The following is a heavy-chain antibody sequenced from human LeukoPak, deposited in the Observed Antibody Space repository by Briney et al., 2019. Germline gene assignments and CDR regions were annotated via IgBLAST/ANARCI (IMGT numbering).Heavy chain of an antibody. J-gene: IGHJ3*02. D-gene: IGHD5-12*01. Sequence: SVKVFCKASGGTFSSYAISWVRQAPGQGLEWMGGIIPIFGTANYAQKFQGRVTITADESTSTAYMELSSLRSEDTAVYYCARDLSGGYVGAFDIWGQGTMVTVSS. CDR3: ARDLSGGYVGAFDI. V-gene: IGHV1-69*13. CDR2: IIPIFGTA. CDR1: GGTFSSYA.